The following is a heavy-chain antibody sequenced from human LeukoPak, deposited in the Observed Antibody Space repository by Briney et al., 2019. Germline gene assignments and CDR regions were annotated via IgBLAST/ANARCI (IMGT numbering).Heavy chain of an antibody. CDR2: ISGSGPST. CDR1: GFTFSSYA. V-gene: IGHV3-23*01. D-gene: IGHD3-22*01. Sequence: PGGSLRLSCAASGFTFSSYAMSWVRQAPGKGLEWTSSISGSGPSTEYADSVKGRFTISRDRAKNTLYLQMSNLRVEDTAVYYCARLPTFYFDSSHYHYDFWGQGTLVTVSS. CDR3: ARLPTFYFDSSHYHYDF. J-gene: IGHJ4*02.